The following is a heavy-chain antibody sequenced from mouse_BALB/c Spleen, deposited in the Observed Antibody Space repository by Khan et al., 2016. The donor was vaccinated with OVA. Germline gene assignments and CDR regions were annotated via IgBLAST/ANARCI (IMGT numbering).Heavy chain of an antibody. Sequence: QVQLKQSGPGLVQPSQSLSITCTVSGFSLTTYGVHWVRQSPGKGLEWLGVIWSGGSTDYNAAFISRLSISKDNSKSQVFFKMNSLQANDTAIYECARNYDYDEVLAYWGQGTLVTVSA. CDR1: GFSLTTYG. V-gene: IGHV2-2*02. D-gene: IGHD2-4*01. J-gene: IGHJ3*01. CDR3: ARNYDYDEVLAY. CDR2: IWSGGST.